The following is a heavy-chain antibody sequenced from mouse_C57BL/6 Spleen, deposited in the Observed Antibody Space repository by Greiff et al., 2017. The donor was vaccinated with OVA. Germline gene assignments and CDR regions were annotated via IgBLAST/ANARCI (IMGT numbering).Heavy chain of an antibody. D-gene: IGHD4-1*01. CDR1: GYTFTSYW. J-gene: IGHJ2*01. Sequence: VQLQQPGAELVKPGASVKLSCKASGYTFTSYWMQWVKQRPGQGLEWIGEIDPSDSYTNYNQKFKGKATLTVDTSSSTAYMQLSSLTSEDSAVYYCARPWDVGYWGQGTTLTVSS. V-gene: IGHV1-50*01. CDR3: ARPWDVGY. CDR2: IDPSDSYT.